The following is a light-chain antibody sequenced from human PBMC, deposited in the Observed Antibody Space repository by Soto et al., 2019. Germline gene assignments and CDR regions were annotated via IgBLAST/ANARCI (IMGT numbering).Light chain of an antibody. V-gene: IGKV3-11*01. J-gene: IGKJ1*01. CDR3: QQYNNWPQT. CDR2: DAS. CDR1: QSVSSY. Sequence: EIVLTQSPGTLSLSPGERATLSCRASQSVSSYLACYQQKPGQAPRLLIYDASNRATGIPARFSGSGSGTEFTLTISSLQSEDFAVYYCQQYNNWPQTFGQGTKVDIK.